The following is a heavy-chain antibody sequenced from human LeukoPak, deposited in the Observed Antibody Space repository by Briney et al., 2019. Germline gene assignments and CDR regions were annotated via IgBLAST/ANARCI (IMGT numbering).Heavy chain of an antibody. CDR1: GGSISSGGYY. D-gene: IGHD3-10*01. CDR2: IYHSGST. Sequence: SSETLSLTCTVSGGSISSGGYYWSWIRQPPGKGLEWIGYIYHSGSTYYNPSLKSRVTISVDRSKNQFSLKLSSVTAADTAVYYCARVSELLYFSLDYWGQGTLVTVSS. CDR3: ARVSELLYFSLDY. J-gene: IGHJ4*02. V-gene: IGHV4-30-2*01.